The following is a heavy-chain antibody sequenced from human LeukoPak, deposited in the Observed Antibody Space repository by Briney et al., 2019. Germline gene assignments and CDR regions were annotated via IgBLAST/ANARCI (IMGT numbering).Heavy chain of an antibody. CDR3: ARGLYSSSWSHQHYFDY. CDR1: GYTFTSYG. V-gene: IGHV1-18*04. CDR2: ISAYNGNT. J-gene: IGHJ4*02. D-gene: IGHD6-13*01. Sequence: GASVKVSCKASGYTFTSYGISWVRQAPGQGLEWMGWISAYNGNTNYAQKLQGRVTMTTDTSTSTAYMELRSLRSDDTAVYYCARGLYSSSWSHQHYFDYWGQGTLVTVSS.